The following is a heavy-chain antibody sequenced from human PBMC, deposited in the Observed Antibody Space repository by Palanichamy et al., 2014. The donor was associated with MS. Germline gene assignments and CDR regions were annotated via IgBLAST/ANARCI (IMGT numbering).Heavy chain of an antibody. CDR2: INGDGSSI. J-gene: IGHJ2*01. CDR3: TRGSHYFDL. V-gene: IGHV3-74*03. CDR1: EFTFSNYW. Sequence: EVQLVESGGGLVXPGGSLRLSCAASEFTFSNYWMHWVRQAPGKGLVWVSRINGDGSSITYADSVKGQLTISRDNAKNTLYLQMNSLRAEDTAVYYCTRGSHYFDLWGRGTLVTVSS.